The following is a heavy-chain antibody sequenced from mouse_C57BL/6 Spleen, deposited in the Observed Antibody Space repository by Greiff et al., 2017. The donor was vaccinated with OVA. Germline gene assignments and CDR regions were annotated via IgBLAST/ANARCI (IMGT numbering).Heavy chain of an antibody. CDR1: GYTFTSYW. CDR2: IDPSDSET. CDR3: AREAITLGYFDY. D-gene: IGHD1-1*02. J-gene: IGHJ2*01. V-gene: IGHV1-52*01. Sequence: VQLQQPGAELVRPGSSVKLSCKASGYTFTSYWMHWVKQRPIQGLEWIGNIDPSDSETHYNQKFKDKATLTVDKSSSTAYMQLSSLTSEDSAVYYCAREAITLGYFDYWGQGTTLTVSS.